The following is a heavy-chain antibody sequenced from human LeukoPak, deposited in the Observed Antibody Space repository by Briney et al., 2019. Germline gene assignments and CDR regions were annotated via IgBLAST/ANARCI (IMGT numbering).Heavy chain of an antibody. J-gene: IGHJ6*03. Sequence: GASVKVSCKASGYTFTGYYIHWVRQAPGQGLEWMGWINPTSFGTKYEQKFQGRVTMTRDTSISTDYMELSDLRSDDTAVYYCARAPSVGRLGFLEWPHYYYYMDVWGKGTTVTVSS. CDR3: ARAPSVGRLGFLEWPHYYYYMDV. CDR1: GYTFTGYY. D-gene: IGHD3-3*01. CDR2: INPTSFGT. V-gene: IGHV1-2*02.